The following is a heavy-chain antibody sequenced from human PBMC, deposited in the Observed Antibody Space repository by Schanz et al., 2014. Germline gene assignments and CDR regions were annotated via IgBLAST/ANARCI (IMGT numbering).Heavy chain of an antibody. Sequence: QVQLVQSGAEVKKPGSSVKVSCKASGDTFRSYTINWVRHAPGQGLEWMGRVIPNVGIANYAQKFQGRVTINADKSTSTTYLEVNSLRSEDTAVYYCARTGYDPSLTHWGQGTLVTVSS. J-gene: IGHJ4*02. V-gene: IGHV1-69*02. CDR1: GDTFRSYT. CDR2: VIPNVGIA. D-gene: IGHD5-12*01. CDR3: ARTGYDPSLTH.